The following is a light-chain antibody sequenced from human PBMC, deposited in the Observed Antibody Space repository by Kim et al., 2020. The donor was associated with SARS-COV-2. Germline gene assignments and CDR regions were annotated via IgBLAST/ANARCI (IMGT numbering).Light chain of an antibody. V-gene: IGLV1-44*01. CDR2: SNN. CDR1: RSNIGSNT. CDR3: AAWDDSLNGYV. J-gene: IGLJ1*01. Sequence: GQRVTISCSGSRSNIGSNTVNWYQQPPGTAPKLLIFSNNQRPSGVPDRFSGSKSGTSASLAISGLQSEDEADYYCAAWDDSLNGYVFGTGTKVTVL.